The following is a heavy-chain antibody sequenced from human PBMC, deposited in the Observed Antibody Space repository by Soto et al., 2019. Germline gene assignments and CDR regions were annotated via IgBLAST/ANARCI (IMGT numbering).Heavy chain of an antibody. CDR1: GYTFTGYY. CDR2: INPNSGGT. J-gene: IGHJ3*02. CDR3: ARGSGDYGDYVGAFDI. V-gene: IGHV1-2*04. Sequence: QVQLVQSGAEVKKPGASVKVSCKASGYTFTGYYMHWVRQAPGQGLEWMGWINPNSGGTNYAQKFQGWVSMTRDTSISTAYMELSRLRSDDTAVYYCARGSGDYGDYVGAFDIWGQGTMVTVSS. D-gene: IGHD4-17*01.